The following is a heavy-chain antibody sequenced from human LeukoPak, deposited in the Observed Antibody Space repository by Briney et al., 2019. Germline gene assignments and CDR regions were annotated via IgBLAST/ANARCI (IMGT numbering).Heavy chain of an antibody. CDR3: AKGDNYYDSSGYYYVRALFDY. J-gene: IGHJ4*02. Sequence: GGSLTLSCAASGFTFSSYGMHWVRQAAGKRLEGVAGTSYNGNIKYYADYVKGRFSISRDNSKNTLYLQMDSLRAEDTAVYYCAKGDNYYDSSGYYYVRALFDYWGQGTLVTVSS. CDR1: GFTFSSYG. CDR2: TSYNGNIK. V-gene: IGHV3-30*18. D-gene: IGHD3-22*01.